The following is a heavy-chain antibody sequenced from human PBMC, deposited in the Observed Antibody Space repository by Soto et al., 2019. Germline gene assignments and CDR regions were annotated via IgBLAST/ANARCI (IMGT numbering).Heavy chain of an antibody. CDR2: ISVSKGNT. V-gene: IGHV1-18*04. CDR1: SYIFSSYG. D-gene: IGHD3-16*01. J-gene: IGHJ4*02. Sequence: ASVKVSCKASSYIFSSYGITWVRQAPGQGLEWTGWISVSKGNTKYAQNLQGRVTMTADTSTGTAYLELRSLRSDDTAVYYCATKRGAVSTYDFWGQGXQVTVSS. CDR3: ATKRGAVSTYDF.